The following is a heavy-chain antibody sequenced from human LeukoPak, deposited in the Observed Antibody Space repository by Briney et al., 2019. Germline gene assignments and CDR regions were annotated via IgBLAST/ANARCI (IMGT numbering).Heavy chain of an antibody. CDR1: GITFSSYW. J-gene: IGHJ4*02. V-gene: IGHV3-7*01. D-gene: IGHD1-14*01. Sequence: GGTLRLSCVASGITFSSYWMSWVRQAPGKGPEWVANIKPDGSETYYGDSAKGRFTISRDNAENSLHLQMNSPRPEDTAVYYCASMGLNHGFDYWGQGTLVTVSS. CDR3: ASMGLNHGFDY. CDR2: IKPDGSET.